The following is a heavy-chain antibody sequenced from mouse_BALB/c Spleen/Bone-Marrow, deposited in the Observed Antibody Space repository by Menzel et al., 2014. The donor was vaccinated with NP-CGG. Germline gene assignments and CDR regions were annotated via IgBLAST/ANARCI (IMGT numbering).Heavy chain of an antibody. CDR1: GFTFSSYG. CDR2: ISSGGSYT. CDR3: ARGGLRRNIAYAMDY. V-gene: IGHV5-6*02. J-gene: IGHJ4*01. Sequence: DVMLVESGGDLVKPGGSLKLSCAASGFTFSSYGMSWVRQTSDKRLEWVATISSGGSYTYYPDSAKGRFTISRDNAKNTLYLQMSSLKSEDAAMYYCARGGLRRNIAYAMDYWSQGTSVTVSS. D-gene: IGHD2-4*01.